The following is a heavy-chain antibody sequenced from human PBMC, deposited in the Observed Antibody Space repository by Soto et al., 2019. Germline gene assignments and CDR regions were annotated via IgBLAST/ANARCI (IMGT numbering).Heavy chain of an antibody. J-gene: IGHJ4*02. CDR1: GFTFSSYG. V-gene: IGHV3-30*18. CDR2: ISYDGSNK. Sequence: GGSLRLSCAASGFTFSSYGMHWVRQAPGKGLEWVAVISYDGSNKYYADSVKGRFTISRDNSKNTLYLQMNSLRAEDTAVYYCANEYSSSSGFDYWGQGTLVTVSS. CDR3: ANEYSSSSGFDY. D-gene: IGHD6-6*01.